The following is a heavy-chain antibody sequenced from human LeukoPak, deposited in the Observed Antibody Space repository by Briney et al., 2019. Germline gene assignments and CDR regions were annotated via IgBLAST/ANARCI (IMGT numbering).Heavy chain of an antibody. D-gene: IGHD3-16*01. CDR2: ILYDGSNK. Sequence: GGSLRLSCAASGFTFSSYAMHWVRQAPGKGLEWVAIILYDGSNKYYADSVKGRFTISRDNSKNTLSLQVNSLRAEDTAVYYCARETHAFDIWGQGTLVTVSS. V-gene: IGHV3-30-3*01. CDR1: GFTFSSYA. CDR3: ARETHAFDI. J-gene: IGHJ4*02.